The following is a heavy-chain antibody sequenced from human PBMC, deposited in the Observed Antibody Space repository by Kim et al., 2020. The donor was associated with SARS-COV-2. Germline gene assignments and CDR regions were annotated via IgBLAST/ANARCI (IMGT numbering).Heavy chain of an antibody. D-gene: IGHD3-22*01. CDR3: ARVGRPYYYDSSGFDY. CDR2: IYYSGST. J-gene: IGHJ4*02. Sequence: SETLSLTCTVSGGSVSSGSYYWSWIRQPPGKGLEWIGYIYYSGSTNYNPSLKSRVTISVDTSKNQFSLKLSSVTAADTAVYYCARVGRPYYYDSSGFDYWGQGTLVTVSS. CDR1: GGSVSSGSYY. V-gene: IGHV4-61*01.